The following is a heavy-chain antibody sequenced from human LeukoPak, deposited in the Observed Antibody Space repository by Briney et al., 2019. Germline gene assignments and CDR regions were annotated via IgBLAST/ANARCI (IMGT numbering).Heavy chain of an antibody. CDR3: ARETDYYDSSGYYPLWGY. J-gene: IGHJ4*02. Sequence: SVKVSCKASGGTFSSYAISWVRQDPGQGLEWMGGIIPIFGTANYAQKFQGRVTITADESTSTAYMELSSLRSEDTAVYYCARETDYYDSSGYYPLWGYWGQGTLVTVSS. D-gene: IGHD3-22*01. CDR1: GGTFSSYA. V-gene: IGHV1-69*13. CDR2: IIPIFGTA.